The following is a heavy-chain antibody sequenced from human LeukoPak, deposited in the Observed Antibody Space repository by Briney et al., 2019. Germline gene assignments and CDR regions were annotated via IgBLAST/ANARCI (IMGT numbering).Heavy chain of an antibody. D-gene: IGHD3-22*01. Sequence: PSETLSLTCTVSGGSIRSHYWSWIRQPPGKGLEWIGYIYYSGNTKYNPSLNSRVTISVDTSKNQLSLKLNSVTPADTAVYYCARSPRYYYDGDGYYNPTFDYWGQGTLVTVSS. CDR3: ARSPRYYYDGDGYYNPTFDY. J-gene: IGHJ4*02. CDR1: GGSIRSHY. CDR2: IYYSGNT. V-gene: IGHV4-59*11.